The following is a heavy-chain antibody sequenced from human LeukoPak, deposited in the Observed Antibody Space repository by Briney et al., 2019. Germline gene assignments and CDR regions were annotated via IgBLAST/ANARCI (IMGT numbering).Heavy chain of an antibody. J-gene: IGHJ4*02. CDR1: GFTFSSYT. CDR2: ISSTSTYI. V-gene: IGHV3-21*04. CDR3: AKDPDIVVVVAATPPDY. D-gene: IGHD2-15*01. Sequence: GGSLRLSCAASGFTFSSYTMIWVRQAPGKGLEWVSSISSTSTYIYYADSVKGRFTISRDNAKNSLYLQMNSLRAEDTAVYYCAKDPDIVVVVAATPPDYWGQGTLVTVSS.